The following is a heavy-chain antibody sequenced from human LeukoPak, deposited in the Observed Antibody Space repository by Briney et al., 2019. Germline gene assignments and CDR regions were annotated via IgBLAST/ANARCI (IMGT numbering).Heavy chain of an antibody. CDR3: ARGDSSGYYYAFDI. CDR2: INPNSGGT. D-gene: IGHD3-22*01. J-gene: IGHJ3*02. Sequence: ASVKVSCKASGYTLIGYYMHWVRQAPGQGLEWMGWINPNSGGTNYAQNFQGRVTMTRDTSISTAYMELSRPRSDDTAVYYCARGDSSGYYYAFDIWGQGTMVTVSS. V-gene: IGHV1-2*02. CDR1: GYTLIGYY.